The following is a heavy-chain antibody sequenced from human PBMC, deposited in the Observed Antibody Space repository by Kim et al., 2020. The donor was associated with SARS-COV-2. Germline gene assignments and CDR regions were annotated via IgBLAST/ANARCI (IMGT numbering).Heavy chain of an antibody. D-gene: IGHD3-22*01. Sequence: SVKVSCKASGGTFSSYAISWVRQAPGQGLEWMGGIIPIFGKANYAQKFQGRVTITTDASTSTAYMELRSLRSEDTAVYYCARTPAFYYDSCVDGLVVWG. CDR2: IIPIFGKA. V-gene: IGHV1-69*05. CDR1: GGTFSSYA. J-gene: IGHJ6*02. CDR3: ARTPAFYYDSCVDGLVV.